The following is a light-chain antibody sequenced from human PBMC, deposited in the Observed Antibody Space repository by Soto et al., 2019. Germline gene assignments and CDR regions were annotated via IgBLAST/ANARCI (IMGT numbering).Light chain of an antibody. CDR3: QLSDILPST. J-gene: IGKJ2*02. CDR1: QSVSSN. V-gene: IGKV3-15*01. CDR2: GAS. Sequence: TKSPVALSVTPGKRATLPRRASQSVSSNLAWYQQIPGQALRLFVYGASSRATRIPARFSGSGSGTKFTPTIISLQSEDCIVYYCQLSDILPSTFGHVGKLDIK.